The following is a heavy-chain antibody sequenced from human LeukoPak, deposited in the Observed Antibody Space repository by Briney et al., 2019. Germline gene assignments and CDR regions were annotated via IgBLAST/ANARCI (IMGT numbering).Heavy chain of an antibody. CDR1: GYTFTGYY. CDR3: ARVLYGDYTTRFDDAFDI. J-gene: IGHJ3*02. D-gene: IGHD4-17*01. V-gene: IGHV1-2*02. CDR2: INPNSGGT. Sequence: RASVKVSCKASGYTFTGYYMHWVRQAPGQGLEWMGWINPNSGGTNYAQKFQGRVTMTRDTSISTAYMELSRLRSDDTAVYYCARVLYGDYTTRFDDAFDIWGQGTMVTVSS.